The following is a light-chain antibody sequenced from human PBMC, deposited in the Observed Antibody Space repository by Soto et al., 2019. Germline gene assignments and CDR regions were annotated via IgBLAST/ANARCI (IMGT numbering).Light chain of an antibody. CDR1: RSNIGAGHD. Sequence: QSVLTQPPSVSGAPGQGVAISCTGSRSNIGAGHDVQWYQQLPGTAPKLLIYGNNNRPSGVPDRFSGSKSGTSASLAITGLQAEDEGDYYCQSYDNTLSARYVFGTGTKLTVL. J-gene: IGLJ1*01. CDR2: GNN. V-gene: IGLV1-40*01. CDR3: QSYDNTLSARYV.